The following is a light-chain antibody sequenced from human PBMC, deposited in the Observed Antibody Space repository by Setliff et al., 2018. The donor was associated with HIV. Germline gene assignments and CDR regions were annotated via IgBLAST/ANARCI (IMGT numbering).Light chain of an antibody. CDR3: SSYTSGSTYV. V-gene: IGLV2-14*03. CDR2: DVS. J-gene: IGLJ1*01. Sequence: QSVLTQPASVSGSPGQSTTISCTGTSSGVGTYNYVSWYQQHPGKAPKLIIYDVSKRPSGVSNRFSGSKSGNTASLTISGLQAEDEADYYCSSYTSGSTYVFGTGTKVTVL. CDR1: SSGVGTYNY.